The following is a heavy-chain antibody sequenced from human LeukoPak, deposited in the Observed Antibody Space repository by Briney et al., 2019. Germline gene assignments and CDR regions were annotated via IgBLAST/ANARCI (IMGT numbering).Heavy chain of an antibody. Sequence: SETLSLTCAVYGGSFSGYYWSWILQPPGKGLDWIGEINHSGSTNYNPSLKSRVTISVDTSKNQFSLKLSSVTAADTAVYYCARAVGDIVVVPAARPWFDPWGQGTLVTVSS. CDR1: GGSFSGYY. J-gene: IGHJ5*02. D-gene: IGHD2-2*01. V-gene: IGHV4-34*01. CDR3: ARAVGDIVVVPAARPWFDP. CDR2: INHSGST.